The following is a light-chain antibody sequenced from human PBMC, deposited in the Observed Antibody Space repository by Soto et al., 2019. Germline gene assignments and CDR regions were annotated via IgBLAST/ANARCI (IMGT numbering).Light chain of an antibody. CDR1: QGISTL. CDR2: FAS. Sequence: DIQMTQSPSSLSASVGDTVTITCLASQGISTLLAWYQQKPGKAPKSLIYFASSLQSGVPSRFTGSGSGIDFTLTISSLQPEDFATYYCRQFHSYPITFGQGTRLEIK. CDR3: RQFHSYPIT. J-gene: IGKJ5*01. V-gene: IGKV1D-16*01.